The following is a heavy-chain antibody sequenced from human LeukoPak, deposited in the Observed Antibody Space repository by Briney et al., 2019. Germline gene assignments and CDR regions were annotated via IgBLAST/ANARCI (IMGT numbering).Heavy chain of an antibody. V-gene: IGHV3-30-3*01. CDR2: ISYDGSNK. CDR3: ARVGTTYYYGMDV. D-gene: IGHD5-12*01. J-gene: IGHJ6*02. CDR1: GFTFSSYA. Sequence: GSLRLSCAASGFTFSSYAMHWVRQAPGKGLEWVAVISYDGSNKYYADSVKGRFTISRDNSKNTLYLQMNSLRAEDTAVYYCARVGTTYYYGMDVWGQGTTVTVSS.